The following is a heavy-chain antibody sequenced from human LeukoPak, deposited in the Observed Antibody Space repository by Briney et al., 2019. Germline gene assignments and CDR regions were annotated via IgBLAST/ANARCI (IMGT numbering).Heavy chain of an antibody. CDR1: GFTVSSKY. D-gene: IGHD6-19*01. J-gene: IGHJ3*02. Sequence: GGSLRLSCAAYGFTVSSKYMSWVRQAPGKGLEWVSVIFSGDSTFYADSVKGRFTISRDNSQNTLYVKINSLRAEDTAVYYCAKDQGYSSAWYSRDGFDMWGQGTMVTVSS. CDR3: AKDQGYSSAWYSRDGFDM. V-gene: IGHV3-53*01. CDR2: IFSGDST.